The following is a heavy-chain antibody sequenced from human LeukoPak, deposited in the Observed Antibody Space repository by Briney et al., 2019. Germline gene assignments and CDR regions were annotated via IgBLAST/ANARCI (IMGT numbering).Heavy chain of an antibody. CDR2: ISAYNGNT. D-gene: IGHD3-22*01. Sequence: ASVKVSCKASGGTFTSYGISWVRQAPGQGLEWMGWISAYNGNTNYAQKLQGRVTMTTDTSTSTAYMELRSLRSDDTAVYYCARDHTYYYDSSGYYYGYWGQGTLVTVSS. J-gene: IGHJ4*02. V-gene: IGHV1-18*01. CDR1: GGTFTSYG. CDR3: ARDHTYYYDSSGYYYGY.